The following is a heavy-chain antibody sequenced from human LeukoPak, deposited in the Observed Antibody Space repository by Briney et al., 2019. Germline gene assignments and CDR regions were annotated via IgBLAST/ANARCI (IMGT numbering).Heavy chain of an antibody. Sequence: SETLSLTCAAYGDSFSAYYWIWIRQPPGKGLEWIGEINHSGSTNYNPSLKSRVTISVDTSKNQFSLKLSSVTAADTAVYYCARFYNWFDPWGQGTLVTVSS. CDR3: ARFYNWFDP. CDR1: GDSFSAYY. V-gene: IGHV4-34*01. CDR2: INHSGST. J-gene: IGHJ5*02.